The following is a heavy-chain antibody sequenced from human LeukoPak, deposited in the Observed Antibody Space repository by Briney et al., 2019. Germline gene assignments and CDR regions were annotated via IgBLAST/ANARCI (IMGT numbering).Heavy chain of an antibody. V-gene: IGHV3-30*02. D-gene: IGHD3-3*01. CDR1: GVTFSSYG. J-gene: IGHJ4*02. CDR3: AKDTWSGGRYGVDY. Sequence: GGSLRLSCAASGVTFSSYGMHWVRQAPGKGREWGAFIRYDGSNKYYADSVKGRVTISRDNSKNTLYLQMNSLRAEDTAVYYCAKDTWSGGRYGVDYWGQGTLVTVSS. CDR2: IRYDGSNK.